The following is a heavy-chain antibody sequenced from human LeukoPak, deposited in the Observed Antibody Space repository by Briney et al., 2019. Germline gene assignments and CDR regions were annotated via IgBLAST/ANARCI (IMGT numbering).Heavy chain of an antibody. J-gene: IGHJ6*03. Sequence: SVKVSCKASGGTFSSYAISWVRQAPGQGLEWMGDIIPIFGTANYAQKFQGRVTITADKSTSTAYMELSRLRSDDTAVYYCARDYYDSSGYFQFRYYYYYMDVWGKGTTVTVSS. V-gene: IGHV1-69*06. CDR2: IIPIFGTA. D-gene: IGHD3-22*01. CDR3: ARDYYDSSGYFQFRYYYYYMDV. CDR1: GGTFSSYA.